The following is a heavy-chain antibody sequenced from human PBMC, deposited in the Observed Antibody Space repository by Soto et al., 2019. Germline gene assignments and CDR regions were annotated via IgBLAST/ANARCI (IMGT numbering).Heavy chain of an antibody. Sequence: QVQLVQSGAEVKNPGASVKLSCNASGYIFTNYYIHWVRQAPGQGLEWMAIINPNGGSTNYAQEFQGRVTLARDTFTNTVYMELSSLRSEDTAIYYCTRDLTSGDYWGQRTLVTVSS. CDR2: INPNGGST. D-gene: IGHD7-27*01. CDR1: GYIFTNYY. CDR3: TRDLTSGDY. J-gene: IGHJ4*02. V-gene: IGHV1-46*01.